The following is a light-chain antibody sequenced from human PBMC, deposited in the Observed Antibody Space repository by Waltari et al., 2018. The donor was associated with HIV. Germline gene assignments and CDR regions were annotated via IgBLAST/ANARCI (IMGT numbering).Light chain of an antibody. J-gene: IGLJ2*01. Sequence: QTVVTQEPSLTVSLGGTVTLTCACSTGAVTSGYYPNWFQKNPGQPPRALIYSTSKKHSLHPAQFSGSLLGGKAALTLSGVQPEDEDEYYCLLYYGGTQLVFGGGTKLTVL. CDR1: TGAVTSGYY. CDR3: LLYYGGTQLV. CDR2: STS. V-gene: IGLV7-43*01.